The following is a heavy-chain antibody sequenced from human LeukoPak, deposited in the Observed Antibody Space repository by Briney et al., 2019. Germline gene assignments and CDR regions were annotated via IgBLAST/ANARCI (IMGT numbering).Heavy chain of an antibody. CDR2: IYYRGST. J-gene: IGHJ4*02. CDR3: ARGRRYSSSRYDY. D-gene: IGHD6-13*01. Sequence: SETLSLTCTVSGGSVSSYYWSWIRQPPGKGLEWIGYIYYRGSTNYNPSLKSRVTISVDTSKNQFSLKLSSATAADTAVYYCARGRRYSSSRYDYWGQGTLVTVSS. CDR1: GGSVSSYY. V-gene: IGHV4-59*02.